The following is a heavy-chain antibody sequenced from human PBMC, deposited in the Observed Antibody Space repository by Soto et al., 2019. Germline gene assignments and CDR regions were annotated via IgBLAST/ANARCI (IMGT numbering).Heavy chain of an antibody. CDR1: GFTFSSYG. V-gene: IGHV3-33*01. CDR3: ARGAGLSSYGGNSDFDY. D-gene: IGHD2-21*02. Sequence: QVQLVESGGGVVQPGRSLRLSCAASGFTFSSYGMHWVRQAPGKGREWVAVIWYDGSNKYYADSVKGRFTISRDNSKNTLYLQMNSLRAEDTAVYYCARGAGLSSYGGNSDFDYWGQGTLVTVSS. CDR2: IWYDGSNK. J-gene: IGHJ4*02.